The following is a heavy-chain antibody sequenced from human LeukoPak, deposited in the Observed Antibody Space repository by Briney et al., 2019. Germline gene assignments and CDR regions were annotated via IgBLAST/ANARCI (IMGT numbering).Heavy chain of an antibody. CDR3: ARDLISGSYYLCAFDI. CDR1: GYTFTSHY. V-gene: IGHV1-46*01. D-gene: IGHD1-26*01. J-gene: IGHJ3*02. CDR2: INPSGGST. Sequence: ASVKVSCKASGYTFTSHYMHWVRQAPERGLEWMGIINPSGGSTSYAQKFQGRVTMTRDMSTRTDYMELSSLRYEDTAVYYCARDLISGSYYLCAFDIWGQGTMVTVSS.